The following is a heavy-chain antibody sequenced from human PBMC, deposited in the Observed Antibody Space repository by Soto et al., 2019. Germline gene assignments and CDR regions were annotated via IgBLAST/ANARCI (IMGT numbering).Heavy chain of an antibody. Sequence: QVQLQESGPGLVKPSGTLSLTCAVSGGSISSSNWWSWVRQPPGKGLEWIGEIYHSGSTNYNPSLKCRVTISVDKSKHQFSLKLSSVTAADTAVYYCAQTTVVTPFDYWGQGTLVTVSS. CDR2: IYHSGST. J-gene: IGHJ4*02. CDR1: GGSISSSNW. V-gene: IGHV4-4*02. D-gene: IGHD4-17*01. CDR3: AQTTVVTPFDY.